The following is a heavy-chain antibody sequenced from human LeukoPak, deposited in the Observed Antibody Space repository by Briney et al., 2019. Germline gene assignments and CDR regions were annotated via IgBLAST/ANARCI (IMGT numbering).Heavy chain of an antibody. CDR2: IMPKTNGGTT. CDR3: TTDFYDSSGLRY. D-gene: IGHD3-22*01. CDR1: GFSFSDAW. V-gene: IGHV3-15*07. J-gene: IGHJ1*01. Sequence: GSLRLSCAASGFSFSDAWMNWVRQAPGKGLEWVGRIMPKTNGGTTDYAAPVKGRFTVSRDDSSYTVYLQMNSLKIEDTAVCYCTTDFYDSSGLRYWGQGTLVAVSS.